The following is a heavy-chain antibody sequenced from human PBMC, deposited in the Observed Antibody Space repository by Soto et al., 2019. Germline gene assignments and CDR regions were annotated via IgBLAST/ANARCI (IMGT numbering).Heavy chain of an antibody. D-gene: IGHD2-2*01. CDR2: INAGNGNT. CDR1: GYTFTNYA. Sequence: QVQLVQSGAEVEKPGASVKVSCKASGYTFTNYAVHWVRQAPGQRLEWMGWINAGNGNTRFSQNLQGRVTITWDTSARTVYMELSSLRSEDTAVYYFAGGHLAVVPVASWFYYMDVWGKGATVTVSS. V-gene: IGHV1-3*01. CDR3: AGGHLAVVPVASWFYYMDV. J-gene: IGHJ6*03.